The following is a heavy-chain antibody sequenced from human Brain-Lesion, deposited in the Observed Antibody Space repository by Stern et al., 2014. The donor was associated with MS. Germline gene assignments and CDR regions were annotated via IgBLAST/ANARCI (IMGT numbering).Heavy chain of an antibody. J-gene: IGHJ4*02. D-gene: IGHD6-19*01. CDR1: GFTFSSYA. Sequence: EMQLVESGGTLVQPGGSLRLSCAASGFTFSSYAMSWVRQAPGKGLEWVSVISGSDGSTFYADSVKGRFTISRDNSKNTLFLQMNSLRAEDTAVYYCAKVYGSGPFDYWGQGTLVTVSP. V-gene: IGHV3-23*04. CDR2: ISGSDGST. CDR3: AKVYGSGPFDY.